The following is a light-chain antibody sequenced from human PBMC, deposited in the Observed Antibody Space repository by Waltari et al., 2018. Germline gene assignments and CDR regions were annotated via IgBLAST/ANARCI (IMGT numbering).Light chain of an antibody. J-gene: IGLJ3*02. Sequence: SSQLTQPSSVSLSPGQTARITCSGDALTRQYVSWYQLKPGLAPVMVIYKDTRRPSGIAERFSASTSGTTVTLTISGVQAEDEADYYCHSSDMTGTWVFGGGTRLTVL. CDR2: KDT. V-gene: IGLV3-25*03. CDR3: HSSDMTGTWV. CDR1: ALTRQY.